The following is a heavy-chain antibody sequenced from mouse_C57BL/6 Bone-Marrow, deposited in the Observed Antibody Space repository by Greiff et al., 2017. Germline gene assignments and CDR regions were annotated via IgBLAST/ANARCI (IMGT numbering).Heavy chain of an antibody. CDR3: GSGDY. V-gene: IGHV1-77*01. Sequence: QVQLQQSGAALSQPRPSVQICSRPSSSPFPDSYINLVKQRPGQGLEWIGKSGPGSGSTYFTEKFKGKDTLTADKSSSTAYMHRSSMTSEDLAVYFCGSGDY. J-gene: IGHJ2*01. CDR2: SGPGSGST. CDR1: SSPFPDSY.